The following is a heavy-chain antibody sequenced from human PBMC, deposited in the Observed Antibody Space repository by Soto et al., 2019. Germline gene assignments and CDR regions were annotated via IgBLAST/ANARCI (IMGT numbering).Heavy chain of an antibody. CDR2: IYYSGST. Sequence: PSETLSLTCTVSGGSISSGGYYWSWIRQHPGKGLEWIGYIYYSGSTYYNPSLKSRVTISVDTSKNQFSLKLSSVTAADTAVYYCARDLDYYGSGSYYPYYYYGMDVWGQGTTVTVSS. J-gene: IGHJ6*02. CDR1: GGSISSGGYY. V-gene: IGHV4-31*03. CDR3: ARDLDYYGSGSYYPYYYYGMDV. D-gene: IGHD3-10*01.